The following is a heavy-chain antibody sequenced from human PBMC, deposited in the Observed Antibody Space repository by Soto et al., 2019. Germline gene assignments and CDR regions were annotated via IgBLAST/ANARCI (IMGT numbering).Heavy chain of an antibody. Sequence: SVKVSCKAAGGNFNTYAITWVRQAPGQGLDWMGGIIPMFDTTTYAPKFQGRVTMSADESTSTAYLEMSSLTSEDTAAYYCAKAVGASTRRGFCSRGTCFVSGVKWGQGTLVTDSS. CDR3: AKAVGASTRRGFCSRGTCFVSGVK. CDR2: IIPMFDTT. V-gene: IGHV1-69*13. J-gene: IGHJ4*02. D-gene: IGHD2-15*01. CDR1: GGNFNTYA.